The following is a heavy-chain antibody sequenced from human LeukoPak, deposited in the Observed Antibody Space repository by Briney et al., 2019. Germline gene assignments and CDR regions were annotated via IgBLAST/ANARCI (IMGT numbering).Heavy chain of an antibody. CDR3: AKGRIWDGYYFDY. Sequence: PGGSLRLSCAASGFTFSSYGMHWVRQAPGRGLEWVAVISYDGSNKYYADSVKGRFTISRDNSKNTLYLQMNSLRAEDTAVYYCAKGRIWDGYYFDYWGQGTLVTVSP. D-gene: IGHD2-15*01. CDR2: ISYDGSNK. J-gene: IGHJ4*02. CDR1: GFTFSSYG. V-gene: IGHV3-30*18.